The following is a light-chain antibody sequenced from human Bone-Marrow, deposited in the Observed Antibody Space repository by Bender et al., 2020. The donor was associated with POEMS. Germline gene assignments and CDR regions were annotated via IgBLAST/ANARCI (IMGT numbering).Light chain of an antibody. CDR1: SSDVGTYDL. CDR2: EVS. Sequence: QSALTQPASVSGSPGQSITISCTGTSSDVGTYDLVSWYQQYPGKAPKLMIYEVSKRPSGVSHRISGSKSGNTVFLKIYGLQAEDEADYYCFSYGGGVSPFGTGTKVTVL. J-gene: IGLJ1*01. V-gene: IGLV2-23*02. CDR3: FSYGGGVSP.